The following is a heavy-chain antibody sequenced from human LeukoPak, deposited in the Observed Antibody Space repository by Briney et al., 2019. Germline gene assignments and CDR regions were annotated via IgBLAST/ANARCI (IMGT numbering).Heavy chain of an antibody. V-gene: IGHV4-38-2*02. D-gene: IGHD3-22*01. CDR2: IYHSGST. CDR1: GYSISSGYY. CDR3: ARSQTYYYDSSGYPKPYYFDY. Sequence: SETLSLTCTVSGYSISSGYYWGWIRQPPGKGLEWIGSIYHSGSTYYNPSLKSRVTISVDTSKNQFSLKLSSVTAADTAVYYCARSQTYYYDSSGYPKPYYFDYWGQGTLVTVSS. J-gene: IGHJ4*02.